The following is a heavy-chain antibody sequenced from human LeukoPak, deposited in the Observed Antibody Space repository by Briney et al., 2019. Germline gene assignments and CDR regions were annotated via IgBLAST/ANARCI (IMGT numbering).Heavy chain of an antibody. D-gene: IGHD2-2*02. CDR2: INHSGST. CDR3: ARDIDYCSSTSCYKPYDYYGMDV. J-gene: IGHJ6*02. Sequence: PSETLSLTCTVSGGSLSSYYWSWIRQPPGKGREWIGEINHSGSTNYNPSLKSRVTISVDTSKNQFSLKLSSVTAADTAVYYCARDIDYCSSTSCYKPYDYYGMDVWGQGTTVTVSS. CDR1: GGSLSSYY. V-gene: IGHV4-34*01.